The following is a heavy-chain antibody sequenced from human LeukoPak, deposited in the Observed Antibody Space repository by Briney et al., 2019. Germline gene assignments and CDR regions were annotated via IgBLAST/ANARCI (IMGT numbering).Heavy chain of an antibody. CDR3: TVPASGGNWFDP. V-gene: IGHV3-73*01. CDR2: IRGAGYSDAP. Sequence: PGGSLKLSCAASGFSFSGSAIHWVRQAPGKGLEWVGRIRGAGYSDAPAYVASVRGRFTISRDDSKSTAYLQMNSLKAEDTAVHYCTVPASGGNWFDPWGPGTLVTVSS. J-gene: IGHJ5*02. CDR1: GFSFSGSA. D-gene: IGHD2-2*01.